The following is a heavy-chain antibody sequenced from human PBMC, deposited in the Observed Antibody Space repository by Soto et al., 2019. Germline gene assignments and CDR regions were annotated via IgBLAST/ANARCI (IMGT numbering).Heavy chain of an antibody. Sequence: QVQLQESGPGLVKPSQTLSLTCTVSGGSISSGDYYWSWIRQPPGKGLEWIGYIYYSGNTYYNPSLKSRVPISVDTSDNQFSLKLSSVTAADTAVYYCARVMVYARPGYYHYYGLDVWGQGTTVTVSS. CDR1: GGSISSGDYY. J-gene: IGHJ6*02. V-gene: IGHV4-30-4*01. CDR3: ARVMVYARPGYYHYYGLDV. D-gene: IGHD2-8*01. CDR2: IYYSGNT.